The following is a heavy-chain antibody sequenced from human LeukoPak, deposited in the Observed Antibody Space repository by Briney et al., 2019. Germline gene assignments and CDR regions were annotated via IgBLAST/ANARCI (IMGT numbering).Heavy chain of an antibody. V-gene: IGHV1-18*01. Sequence: EASVKVSFKTSGYGFTNYGITWVRQAPGQGLEWMGWISGYNSKPFYAQNFQGRVTMTTDTSTSTVYMELRSLRSDDTAVYYCARDPYNGNYGDSYYYYMDVWGKGTTVTISS. CDR1: GYGFTNYG. CDR2: ISGYNSKP. CDR3: ARDPYNGNYGDSYYYYMDV. J-gene: IGHJ6*03. D-gene: IGHD1-26*01.